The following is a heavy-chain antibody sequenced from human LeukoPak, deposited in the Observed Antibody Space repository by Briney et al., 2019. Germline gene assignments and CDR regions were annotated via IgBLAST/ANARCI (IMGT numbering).Heavy chain of an antibody. V-gene: IGHV5-51*01. CDR3: ARGRGSIAAYDAFDI. J-gene: IGHJ3*02. CDR2: IYPGDSDT. Sequence: GESLKISCKGSGYSFTSYWIGWVRQMLGKGLEWMGIIYPGDSDTRYSPSFQGQVTISADKSISTAYLQWSSLKASDTAMYYCARGRGSIAAYDAFDIWGQGTMVTVSS. CDR1: GYSFTSYW. D-gene: IGHD6-6*01.